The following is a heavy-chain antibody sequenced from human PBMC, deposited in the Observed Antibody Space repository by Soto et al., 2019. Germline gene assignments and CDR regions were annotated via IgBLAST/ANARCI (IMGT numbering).Heavy chain of an antibody. CDR3: ARGGYRCMTSDY. CDR1: GGSISSGDYY. CDR2: IYYSGST. Sequence: QVQLQESGPGLVKPSQTLSLTCTVSGGSISSGDYYWSWIHQPPGTGLEWIGYIYYSGSTYYNPSLKSRVTISVDTSNNQFCLKLSSVTAADTAVYYGARGGYRCMTSDYWGQGTLVTVS. D-gene: IGHD2-8*01. V-gene: IGHV4-30-4*01. J-gene: IGHJ4*02.